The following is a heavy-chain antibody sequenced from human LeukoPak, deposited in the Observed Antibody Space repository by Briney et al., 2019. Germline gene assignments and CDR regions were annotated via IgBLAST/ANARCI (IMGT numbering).Heavy chain of an antibody. V-gene: IGHV1-46*01. CDR1: GYIIATYY. D-gene: IGHD5-24*01. CDR3: ARVSRDGYYLFDY. J-gene: IGHJ4*02. Sequence: ASVKVSCKASGYIIATYYIDWVRQAPGQGLEWMGRINPSGGSTNYARQFQDRVAMTSDTSTTTVYMELGSLRSEDTAVYFCARVSRDGYYLFDYWGQGTLVTVSS. CDR2: INPSGGST.